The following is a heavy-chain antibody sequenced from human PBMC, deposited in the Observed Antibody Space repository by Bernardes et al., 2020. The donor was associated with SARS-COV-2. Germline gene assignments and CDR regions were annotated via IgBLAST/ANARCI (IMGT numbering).Heavy chain of an antibody. CDR2: IKSKNDGGTT. CDR3: TTAAAGIHDAFDI. Sequence: GSLRRSCAASGLTFSNAWRNWVRQAPGKGVEWVGGIKSKNDGGTTDYDAPVKGRFTITRDDSKNTLYLQMNSLKTEDTAVYYCTTAAAGIHDAFDIWGQGTMVTVSS. J-gene: IGHJ3*02. V-gene: IGHV3-15*07. CDR1: GLTFSNAW. D-gene: IGHD6-13*01.